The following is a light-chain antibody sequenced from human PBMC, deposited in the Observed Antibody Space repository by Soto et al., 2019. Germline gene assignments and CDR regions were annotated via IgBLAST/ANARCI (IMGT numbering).Light chain of an antibody. CDR3: CSYAGTSSFVL. Sequence: QSALTQPASVSGSPGQSITISCTGTRTDVGSYDLVSWYQQLPGKVPKLVIYEVTKRPSGVSNRFSGPKSGNTASLTISGLQAEDEADYYCCSYAGTSSFVLFGGGTQLTVL. V-gene: IGLV2-23*02. CDR1: RTDVGSYDL. J-gene: IGLJ2*01. CDR2: EVT.